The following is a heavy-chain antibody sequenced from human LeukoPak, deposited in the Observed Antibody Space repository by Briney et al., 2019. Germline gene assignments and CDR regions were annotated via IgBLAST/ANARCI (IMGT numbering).Heavy chain of an antibody. CDR2: IYYSGVT. V-gene: IGHV4-59*08. Sequence: PSETLSLTCTVPGASLSSYYWSWIREVPGTGLEWIGSIYYSGVTNFNPSLKRRIAMSVDTSRNLFSLKVTSVTAADTAVYYCARREGSHYSVDVWGQGTTVTVSS. CDR3: ARREGSHYSVDV. J-gene: IGHJ6*02. CDR1: GASLSSYY. D-gene: IGHD5-12*01.